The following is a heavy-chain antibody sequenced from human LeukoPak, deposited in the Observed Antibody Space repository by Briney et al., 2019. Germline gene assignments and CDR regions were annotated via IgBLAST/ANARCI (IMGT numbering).Heavy chain of an antibody. CDR1: GYTFTSYY. CDR3: ARGAAAAGTAAGYFQH. D-gene: IGHD6-13*01. V-gene: IGHV1-46*01. J-gene: IGHJ1*01. CDR2: INPSGGST. Sequence: EASVKVSCKASGYTFTSYYMHWVRQAPGQGLEWMGIINPSGGSTSYAQKFQGRVTMTRDTSTSTVYMELSSLRSEDTAVYYCARGAAAAGTAAGYFQHWGQGTLVTVSS.